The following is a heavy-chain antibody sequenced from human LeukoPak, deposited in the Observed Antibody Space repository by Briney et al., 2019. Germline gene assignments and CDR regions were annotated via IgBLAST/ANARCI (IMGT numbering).Heavy chain of an antibody. CDR3: ARGRAPEN. Sequence: PGGTLRLSCTVSGGSISSSSYYWGWIRQPPGKGLEWIGSIYYSGSTYYNPSLKSRVTISVDMSKNQFSLKLSSVTAADTAIYYCARGRAPENWGQGTLVTVSS. J-gene: IGHJ4*02. V-gene: IGHV4-39*07. CDR1: GGSISSSSYY. CDR2: IYYSGST.